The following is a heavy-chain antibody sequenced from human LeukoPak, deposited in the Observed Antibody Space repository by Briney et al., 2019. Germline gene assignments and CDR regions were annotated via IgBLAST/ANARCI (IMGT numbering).Heavy chain of an antibody. CDR2: ISRSGGST. CDR1: GFTFSSYA. CDR3: ARDLWGGTSGNYYHYFDY. V-gene: IGHV3-23*01. J-gene: IGHJ4*02. D-gene: IGHD1-26*01. Sequence: GGSLRLSCAASGFTFSSYAMSWVRQAPGKGLEWVSAISRSGGSTYYADSVKGRFTISRDNSKNTLYLQMNSLRPDDTAVYYCARDLWGGTSGNYYHYFDYWGQGTLVTVSS.